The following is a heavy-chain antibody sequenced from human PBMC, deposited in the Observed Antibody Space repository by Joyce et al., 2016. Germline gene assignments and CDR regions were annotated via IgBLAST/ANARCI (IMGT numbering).Heavy chain of an antibody. V-gene: IGHV4-31*03. D-gene: IGHD3-10*01. CDR3: AGDWGHFGSGQNFYGMDV. J-gene: IGHJ6*02. Sequence: QVHLQESGPGLVKPSETLSLTCTLSGGSITSGGYYWSWLRQVPGKGPEWIGSILNGGCNFFNTSLKRRASRSLDTSRNQFSLRLTPVTAADTAVYYCAGDWGHFGSGQNFYGMDVWGQGTTVTVSS. CDR2: ILNGGCN. CDR1: GGSITSGGYY.